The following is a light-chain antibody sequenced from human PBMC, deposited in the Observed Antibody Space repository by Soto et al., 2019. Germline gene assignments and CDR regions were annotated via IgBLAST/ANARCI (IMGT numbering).Light chain of an antibody. J-gene: IGKJ3*01. CDR3: QQLNSYPHT. Sequence: IQLTQSPSSLSASVGDRVTITCRASQGISSYLAWYQQKPGKAPKLLIYAASTLQSGVPSRFSGSGSGTDFTLTSSSLQPEDFATYYCQQLNSYPHTFGPGTKVDIK. CDR1: QGISSY. CDR2: AAS. V-gene: IGKV1-9*01.